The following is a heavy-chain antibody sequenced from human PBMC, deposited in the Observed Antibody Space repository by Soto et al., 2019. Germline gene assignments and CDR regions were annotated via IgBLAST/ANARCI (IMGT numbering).Heavy chain of an antibody. V-gene: IGHV1-2*04. CDR1: GYTFTGYY. Sequence: QVQLVQSGAEVKKPGASVKVSCKTSGYTFTGYYIHWVRQAPGQGLEWMGWINPNSGGTNYAQKFQGWVTMTRDTSITTAYMELSRLRSEDTVVYYCASSSSLYTSSYYYGMDVWGQGTTVTVSS. J-gene: IGHJ6*02. D-gene: IGHD2-2*01. CDR3: ASSSSLYTSSYYYGMDV. CDR2: INPNSGGT.